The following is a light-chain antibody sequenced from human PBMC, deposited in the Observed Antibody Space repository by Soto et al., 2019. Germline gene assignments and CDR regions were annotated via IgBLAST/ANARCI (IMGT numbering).Light chain of an antibody. CDR1: QSISSSY. J-gene: IGKJ4*01. Sequence: EIVLTHSPCTLSLSPWERGTLSCRSSQSISSSYLAWYQQRPGQAPRLLIYGASSRATGIPDRFSGSGSGTDFTLTISRLEPEDFAVYYCQQYGSSPLTFGGGTKVDI. CDR2: GAS. V-gene: IGKV3-20*01. CDR3: QQYGSSPLT.